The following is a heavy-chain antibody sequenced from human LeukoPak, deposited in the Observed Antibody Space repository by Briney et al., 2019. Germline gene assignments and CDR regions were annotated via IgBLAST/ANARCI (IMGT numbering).Heavy chain of an antibody. CDR2: ISGSGGST. CDR3: AKDTVPAAIPFDY. V-gene: IGHV3-23*01. CDR1: GFTFSSYA. Sequence: GGSLRLSCAASGFTFSSYAMSWVRQAPGKGLEWVSAISGSGGSTYYADPVKGRFTISRANSKNTPYLQINSLTAEATAYYYGAKDTVPAAIPFDYWGQGTLVTVSS. J-gene: IGHJ4*02. D-gene: IGHD2-2*01.